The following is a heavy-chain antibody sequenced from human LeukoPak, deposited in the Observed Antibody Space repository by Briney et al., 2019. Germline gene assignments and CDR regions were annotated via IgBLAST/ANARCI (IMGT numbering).Heavy chain of an antibody. CDR3: ARRDYDDSSGLRLDY. Sequence: GASVKVSCKASGYTFTSYGISWVRQAPGQGLEWMGWISAYNGNTNYAQKLQGRVTMTTDTSTSTAYMELRSLRSDDTAVYYCARRDYDDSSGLRLDYWGQGTLVTVSS. CDR2: ISAYNGNT. D-gene: IGHD3-22*01. V-gene: IGHV1-18*01. J-gene: IGHJ4*02. CDR1: GYTFTSYG.